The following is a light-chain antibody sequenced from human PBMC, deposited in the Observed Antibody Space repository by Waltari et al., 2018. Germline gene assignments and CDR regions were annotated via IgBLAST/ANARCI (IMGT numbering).Light chain of an antibody. V-gene: IGKV4-1*01. CDR2: WSF. J-gene: IGKJ4*01. Sequence: DIVMTQSPESLAVSLGERATINCKSSQSLISTSNNKNFLAWYQVKLGQPPKLLFYWSFNRQSGVPDRFSGSGSGTDFTLTISSLQAEDVAIYYCQQYYTMPVTFGGGTKVEIK. CDR3: QQYYTMPVT. CDR1: QSLISTSNNKNF.